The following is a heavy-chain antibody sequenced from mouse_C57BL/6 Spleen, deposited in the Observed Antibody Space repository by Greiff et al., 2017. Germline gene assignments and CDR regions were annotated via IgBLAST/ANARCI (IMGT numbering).Heavy chain of an antibody. CDR1: GYSITSGYY. Sequence: VQLKESGPGLVKPSQSLSLTCSVTGYSITSGYYWNWIRQFPGNKLEWLGYISYAGSNNYNPSLKNRISITRDTSKNQFFLKLNSVTTEDTATYYCASYFDYWGQGTTLTVSS. J-gene: IGHJ2*01. V-gene: IGHV3-6*01. CDR2: ISYAGSN. CDR3: ASYFDY.